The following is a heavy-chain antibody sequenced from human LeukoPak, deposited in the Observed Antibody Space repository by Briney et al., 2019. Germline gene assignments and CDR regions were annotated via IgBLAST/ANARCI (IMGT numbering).Heavy chain of an antibody. J-gene: IGHJ4*02. Sequence: ASVKVSCRASGYTFTGYDINWVRQATGQGLEWMGWMNPNSGNTGYAQKFQGRVTMTRNTSISTAYMELSSLRSGDTAVYYCARVPTVAGTADDYWGQGTLVTVSS. CDR1: GYTFTGYD. CDR2: MNPNSGNT. D-gene: IGHD6-19*01. CDR3: ARVPTVAGTADDY. V-gene: IGHV1-8*01.